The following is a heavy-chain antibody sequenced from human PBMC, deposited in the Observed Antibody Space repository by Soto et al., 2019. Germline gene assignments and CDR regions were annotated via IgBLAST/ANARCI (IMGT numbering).Heavy chain of an antibody. CDR1: GFIFSSYA. CDR2: ISSNGGPT. J-gene: IGHJ4*02. V-gene: IGHV3-64D*06. D-gene: IGHD2-15*01. CDR3: VKDRWIDS. Sequence: VGSLRLSCSASGFIFSSYAMHWVRQVPGKGLQYVSSISSNGGPTYYTDSVRGRFTISRDNSKNTLYLQMNSLRAEDTAIYYCVKDRWIDSWGKGTLVTVSS.